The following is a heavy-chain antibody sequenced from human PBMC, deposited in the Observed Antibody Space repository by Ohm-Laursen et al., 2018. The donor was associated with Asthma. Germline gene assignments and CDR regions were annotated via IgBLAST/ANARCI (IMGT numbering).Heavy chain of an antibody. Sequence: SLRLSCAASGFTFSSYGMHWVRQAPGKGLEWVAVISYDGSNKYYADSVKGRFTISRDNSKKTLYLQMNSLRAEDTAVYYCARDSGWDQGDNAFDIWGQGTMVTVSS. J-gene: IGHJ3*02. CDR1: GFTFSSYG. CDR2: ISYDGSNK. CDR3: ARDSGWDQGDNAFDI. D-gene: IGHD1-26*01. V-gene: IGHV3-30*03.